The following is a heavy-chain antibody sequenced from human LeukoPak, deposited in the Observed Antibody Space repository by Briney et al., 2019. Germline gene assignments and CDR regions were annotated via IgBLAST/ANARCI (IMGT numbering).Heavy chain of an antibody. J-gene: IGHJ5*02. CDR3: ARDFSGSISTVVLTAHDWFDP. V-gene: IGHV1-2*02. Sequence: ASVKVSCKASGYTFTSYGISWVRQAPGQGLEWMASINPASGATNYAQKFLGRVTMTRDTSISTAYMELSRLRFDDTAMYYCARDFSGSISTVVLTAHDWFDPWGQGTLVTVSS. D-gene: IGHD2-21*02. CDR1: GYTFTSYG. CDR2: INPASGAT.